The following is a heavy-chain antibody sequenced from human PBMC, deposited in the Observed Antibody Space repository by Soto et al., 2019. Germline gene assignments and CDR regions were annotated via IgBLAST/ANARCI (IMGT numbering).Heavy chain of an antibody. CDR1: GGSFRGYY. D-gene: IGHD3-16*02. CDR3: ARVKGITFGGVIVPPHANWFDP. CDR2: INHSGST. V-gene: IGHV4-34*01. Sequence: PSETLSLTCAVYGGSFRGYYWSWIRQPPGKGLEWIGEINHSGSTNYNPSLKSRVTISVDTSKNQFSLKLSSVTAADTAVYYCARVKGITFGGVIVPPHANWFDPWGQGTLVTVS. J-gene: IGHJ5*02.